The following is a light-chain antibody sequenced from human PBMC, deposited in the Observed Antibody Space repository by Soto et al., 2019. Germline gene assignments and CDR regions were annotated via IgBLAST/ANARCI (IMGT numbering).Light chain of an antibody. CDR2: EVS. V-gene: IGLV2-14*01. J-gene: IGLJ2*01. Sequence: QSALTQPASVSGSPGQSITICCTGTSSDIGGYKYVSWYQQHPDKAPKLMIYEVSNRPSGVSDRFSGSKSGNTACLTISGLQAEDEADYYFSSYTTGKIGVFGGGTKVTVL. CDR1: SSDIGGYKY. CDR3: SSYTTGKIGV.